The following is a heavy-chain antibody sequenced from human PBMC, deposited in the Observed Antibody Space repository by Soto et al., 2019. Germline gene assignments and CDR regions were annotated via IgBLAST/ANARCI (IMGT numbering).Heavy chain of an antibody. D-gene: IGHD3-22*01. Sequence: GGSLRLSCAASGFTFDDYAMHWVRQAPGKGLEWVSGISWNSGSIGYADSVKGRFTISRDNAKNSLYLQMNSLRAEDTALYYCAKDHYYDSSGYLADWGQGTLVTVSS. CDR1: GFTFDDYA. CDR2: ISWNSGSI. V-gene: IGHV3-9*01. J-gene: IGHJ4*02. CDR3: AKDHYYDSSGYLAD.